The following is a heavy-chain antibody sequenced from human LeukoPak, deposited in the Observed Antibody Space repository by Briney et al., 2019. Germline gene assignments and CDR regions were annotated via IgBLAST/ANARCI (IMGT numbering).Heavy chain of an antibody. CDR1: GFTFSSYS. D-gene: IGHD1-26*01. CDR3: ARDALVGVDY. J-gene: IGHJ4*02. CDR2: IYSGGST. V-gene: IGHV3-53*01. Sequence: GGSLRLSCAASGFTFSSYSMNWVRQAPGKGLEWVSVIYSGGSTYYADSVKGRFTISRDNSKNTLYLQMNSLRAEDTAVYYCARDALVGVDYWGQGTLVTVSS.